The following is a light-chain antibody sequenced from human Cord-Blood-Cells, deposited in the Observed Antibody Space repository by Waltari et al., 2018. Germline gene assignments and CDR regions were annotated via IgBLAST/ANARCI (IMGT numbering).Light chain of an antibody. V-gene: IGKV1-33*01. CDR2: DAS. J-gene: IGKJ4*01. Sequence: DIQMTQSPSSLSASVGDKVTITCQASQDISHYLNWYQQKPGQAPKLLNYDASNLETGVPSRFSGSGSGTDFTFTISSLQPEDIATYYCQQYDNLPPLTFGGGTKVEIK. CDR3: QQYDNLPPLT. CDR1: QDISHY.